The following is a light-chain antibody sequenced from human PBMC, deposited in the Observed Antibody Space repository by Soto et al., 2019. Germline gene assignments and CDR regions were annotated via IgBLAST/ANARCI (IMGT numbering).Light chain of an antibody. CDR1: QSVRSK. Sequence: EVVMTQSPATLSVSPGEGVTLSCRASQSVRSKLAWYQQKPGQAPRLFIYGASTRATGIPARFSGCGSGTEFTLTISSLQSEDLAIYYGQQYNNWPPITVGQGTRREIK. V-gene: IGKV3-15*01. J-gene: IGKJ5*01. CDR2: GAS. CDR3: QQYNNWPPIT.